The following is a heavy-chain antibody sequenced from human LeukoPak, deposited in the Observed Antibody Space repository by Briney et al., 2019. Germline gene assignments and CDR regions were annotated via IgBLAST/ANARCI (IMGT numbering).Heavy chain of an antibody. CDR3: ATGSRITMVRGVIIRATTHYYYMDV. CDR2: INHSGST. D-gene: IGHD3-10*01. J-gene: IGHJ6*03. V-gene: IGHV4-34*01. Sequence: SETLSLTCAVYGGSFSGYYWSWIRQPPGKGLEWIGEINHSGSTNYNPSLKSRVTISVDTSKNQFSLKLSSVTTADTAVYYCATGSRITMVRGVIIRATTHYYYMDVWGKGTTVTVSS. CDR1: GGSFSGYY.